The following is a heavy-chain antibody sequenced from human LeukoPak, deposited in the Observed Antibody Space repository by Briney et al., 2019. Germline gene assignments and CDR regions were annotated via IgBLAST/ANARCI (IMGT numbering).Heavy chain of an antibody. J-gene: IGHJ4*02. V-gene: IGHV1-2*06. CDR2: INPNSGGT. CDR1: GYTFTGYY. Sequence: ASVKVSCKASGYTFTGYYMHWVRQAPGQGLEWMGRINPNSGGTNYAQKFQGRVTMTRDTSISTAYMELSRLRSDDTAVYYCASNYVTATLVDFDYWGQGTLATVSS. CDR3: ASNYVTATLVDFDY. D-gene: IGHD2-21*02.